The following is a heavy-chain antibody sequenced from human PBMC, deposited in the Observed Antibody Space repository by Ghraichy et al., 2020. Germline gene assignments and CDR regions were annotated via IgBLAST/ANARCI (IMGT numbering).Heavy chain of an antibody. CDR2: VSGGSVDI. V-gene: IGHV3-23*01. CDR3: ARDPATGFDY. CDR1: GFTFSSYT. J-gene: IGHJ4*02. Sequence: GGSLRLSCVASGFTFSSYTLGWVRQAPGRGLEWVASVSGGSVDIHYADSVRGRFIISRDNSQNKLYLQMSGLRSDDTATYFCARDPATGFDYWGQGTPVTVSS.